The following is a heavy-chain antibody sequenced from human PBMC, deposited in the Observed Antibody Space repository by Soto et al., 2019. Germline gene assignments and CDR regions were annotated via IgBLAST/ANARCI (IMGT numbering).Heavy chain of an antibody. J-gene: IGHJ6*02. D-gene: IGHD6-13*01. Sequence: KTSEALSLICAVYGGSFNDYYWSWIRQPPGKGLEWIGEINHSGSTNYNPSLKSRVTISVDMSKNQFSLKLNSMTAADTAVYYCARGRKQLVLAYYDYYGMDVWGQGPTVTVSS. CDR3: ARGRKQLVLAYYDYYGMDV. V-gene: IGHV4-34*01. CDR1: GGSFNDYY. CDR2: INHSGST.